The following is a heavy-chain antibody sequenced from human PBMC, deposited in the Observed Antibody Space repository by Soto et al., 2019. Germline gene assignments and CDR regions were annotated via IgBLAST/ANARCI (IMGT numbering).Heavy chain of an antibody. J-gene: IGHJ6*02. V-gene: IGHV3-15*07. CDR3: TTDRGYCTNGVCYGGYYYGMDV. D-gene: IGHD2-8*01. CDR1: GFTFSNAW. Sequence: GGSLRLSCAASGFTFSNAWMNWARQAPGKGLEWVGRIKSKTDGGTTDYAAPVKGRFTISRDDSKNTLYLQMNSLKTEDTAVYYCTTDRGYCTNGVCYGGYYYGMDVWGQGTTVTVSS. CDR2: IKSKTDGGTT.